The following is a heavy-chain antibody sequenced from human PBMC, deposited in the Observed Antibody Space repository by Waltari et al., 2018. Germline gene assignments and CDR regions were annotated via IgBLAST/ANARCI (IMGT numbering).Heavy chain of an antibody. CDR2: ISSSGSTI. Sequence: EVQLVESGGGLVQPGGSLRLSCAASGFTFSSYEMNWVRPAPGKGLEWVSYISSSGSTIYYADSVKGRFTISRDNAKNSLYLQMNSLRAEDTAVYYCARDSALTMVRGVSRAFDIWGQGTMVTVSS. CDR1: GFTFSSYE. J-gene: IGHJ3*02. V-gene: IGHV3-48*03. CDR3: ARDSALTMVRGVSRAFDI. D-gene: IGHD3-10*01.